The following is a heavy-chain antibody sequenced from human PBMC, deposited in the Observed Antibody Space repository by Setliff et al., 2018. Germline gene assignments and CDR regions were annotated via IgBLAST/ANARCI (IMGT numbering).Heavy chain of an antibody. CDR2: INPSGGRL. CDR1: GYTFVNYG. D-gene: IGHD3-9*01. V-gene: IGHV1-46*01. CDR3: AREVSTGEDSGCDI. Sequence: ASVKVSCKASGYTFVNYGINWVRQAPGQGLEWMGIINPSGGRLSYAEKFQDRVTMTRDTSTNTVYMDLSSLRDDDTAVYYCAREVSTGEDSGCDIWGQGTVVT. J-gene: IGHJ3*02.